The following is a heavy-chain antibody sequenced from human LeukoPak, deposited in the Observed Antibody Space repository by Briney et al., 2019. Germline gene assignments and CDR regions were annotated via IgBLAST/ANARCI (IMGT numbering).Heavy chain of an antibody. Sequence: SETLSLTCAVSGGSISSSNWWSWVRPPPGKGLEWIGEIYHSGSTNYNPSLKSRVTISVDKSKNQFSLKLSSVTAADTAVYYCARVRVGATSWWFDPWGQGTLVTVSS. D-gene: IGHD1-26*01. CDR3: ARVRVGATSWWFDP. CDR2: IYHSGST. CDR1: GGSISSSNW. J-gene: IGHJ5*02. V-gene: IGHV4-4*02.